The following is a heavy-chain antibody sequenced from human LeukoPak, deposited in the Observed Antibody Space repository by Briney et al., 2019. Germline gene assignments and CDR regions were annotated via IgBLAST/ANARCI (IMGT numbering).Heavy chain of an antibody. J-gene: IGHJ3*01. Sequence: SGRSLRLSCRPSGFNFCDYAMRWVRQAPGQGLEWVGFIRTKPYGGTPDYAASVKGRFTISVDDSKSIAYLRMNSLETEDTAVYYCTRDLHGDDAFDVWGQGTMVTVSS. CDR2: IRTKPYGGTP. D-gene: IGHD4-17*01. CDR1: GFNFCDYA. CDR3: TRDLHGDDAFDV. V-gene: IGHV3-49*04.